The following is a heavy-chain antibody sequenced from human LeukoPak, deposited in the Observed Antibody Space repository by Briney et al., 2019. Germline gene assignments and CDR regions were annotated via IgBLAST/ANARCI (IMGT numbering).Heavy chain of an antibody. D-gene: IGHD2-2*01. CDR1: GYTFTGYY. V-gene: IGHV1-2*02. Sequence: ASVKVSCKASGYTFTGYYMHWVRQAPGQGLQWMGWINTNSGVTQYAQMFQGRVTVSRDPSINVVYMELSSLRSDDTAVYYCARDGNYCSSTGCYVNWFDPWGQGTLVIVSS. CDR2: INTNSGVT. J-gene: IGHJ5*02. CDR3: ARDGNYCSSTGCYVNWFDP.